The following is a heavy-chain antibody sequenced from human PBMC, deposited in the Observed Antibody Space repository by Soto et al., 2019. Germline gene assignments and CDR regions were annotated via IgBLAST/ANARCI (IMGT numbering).Heavy chain of an antibody. Sequence: APVKVSCQASCYTLSSYGISWGRPAPGQGVEWMGWISAYNGNTNYAQKLQGRVTMTTDTSTSTAYMELRSLRSDDTAVYYCARDYYDFWSGPVRPDAFDIWGQGTTVTVSS. J-gene: IGHJ3*02. CDR1: CYTLSSYG. V-gene: IGHV1-18*04. CDR3: ARDYYDFWSGPVRPDAFDI. D-gene: IGHD3-3*01. CDR2: ISAYNGNT.